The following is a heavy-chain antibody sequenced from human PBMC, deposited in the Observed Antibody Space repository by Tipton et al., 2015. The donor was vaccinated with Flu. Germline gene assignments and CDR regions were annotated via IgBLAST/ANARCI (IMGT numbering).Heavy chain of an antibody. V-gene: IGHV4-61*02. Sequence: LRLSCTVSGGSIGSGSYYWSWIRQPAGKGLEWIGRIYTSGSTNYNPSLKSRVTISVDTSKNQFSLKLSSVTAADTAVYYCARELGSPGNWYFDLWGRGTLVTVSS. CDR1: GGSIGSGSYY. CDR3: ARELGSPGNWYFDL. J-gene: IGHJ2*01. D-gene: IGHD3-3*02. CDR2: IYTSGST.